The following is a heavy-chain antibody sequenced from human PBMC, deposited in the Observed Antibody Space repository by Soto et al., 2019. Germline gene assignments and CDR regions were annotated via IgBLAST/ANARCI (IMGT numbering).Heavy chain of an antibody. CDR1: GYTFTTYG. V-gene: IGHV1-18*01. D-gene: IGHD3-16*01. CDR2: ISGYNGHT. J-gene: IGHJ6*02. Sequence: QVQLVQSGAEVRKPGASVKVSCKASGYTFTTYGISWVRQAPGQGLEWMGWISGYNGHTKEAQKFQGRVTMTTDTSTSTVYMDRRSLRSDDTAVYYCAREGEMPYYYYGLDVWGQGTTVTVSS. CDR3: AREGEMPYYYYGLDV.